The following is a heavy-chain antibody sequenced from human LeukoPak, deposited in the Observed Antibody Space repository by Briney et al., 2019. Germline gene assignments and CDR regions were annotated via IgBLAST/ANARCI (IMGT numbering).Heavy chain of an antibody. Sequence: SETLSLTCTVSGGSISSYYWSWIRQSPGKGLEWIGYIYYSGSTNYNPSLKSRVTISVDTSKNQFSLELTSVTAADTAVYYCAGSYYYYGMDVWGQGTTVTVSS. CDR1: GGSISSYY. J-gene: IGHJ6*02. CDR2: IYYSGST. CDR3: AGSYYYYGMDV. V-gene: IGHV4-59*01.